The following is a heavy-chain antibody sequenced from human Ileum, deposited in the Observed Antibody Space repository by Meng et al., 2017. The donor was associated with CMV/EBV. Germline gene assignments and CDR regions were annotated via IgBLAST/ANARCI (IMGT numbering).Heavy chain of an antibody. J-gene: IGHJ4*01. D-gene: IGHD2-21*01. V-gene: IGHV3-7*01. CDR1: GFTFSTYW. Sequence: GESLKISCAASGFTFSTYWMSWARQAPGKGLEWVAHIKHDGSEEYYGDSVKGRFAISRDNARNSLYLQMNSLRPEDTAVYYCARNCSDDCLDYWGQGNLVTVSS. CDR2: IKHDGSEE. CDR3: ARNCSDDCLDY.